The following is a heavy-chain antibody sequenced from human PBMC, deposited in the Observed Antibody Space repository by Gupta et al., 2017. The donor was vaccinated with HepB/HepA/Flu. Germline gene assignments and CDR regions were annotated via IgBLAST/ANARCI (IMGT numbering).Heavy chain of an antibody. D-gene: IGHD2-15*01. V-gene: IGHV1-69*04. CDR2: IIPILGIA. J-gene: IGHJ4*02. CDR3: ARDGQGYCSGGSCYPPPYFDY. Sequence: QVQLVQSGAEVKKPGSSVKVSCKASGGTFSSYAISWVRQAPGQGLEWMGRIIPILGIANYAQKCQGRVTITADKSTSTAYMELSSLRSEDTAVYYCARDGQGYCSGGSCYPPPYFDYWGQGTLVTVSS. CDR1: GGTFSSYA.